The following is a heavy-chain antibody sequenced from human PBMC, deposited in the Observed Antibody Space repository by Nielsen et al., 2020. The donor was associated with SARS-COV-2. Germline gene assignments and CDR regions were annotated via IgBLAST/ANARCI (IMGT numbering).Heavy chain of an antibody. J-gene: IGHJ6*02. D-gene: IGHD3-3*01. CDR1: GFTFSSYW. CDR3: AGGFAVQDV. CDR2: IKQDGSEK. V-gene: IGHV3-7*02. Sequence: GESLKISCAASGFTFSSYWMSWVRQAPGKGLEWVANIKQDGSEKYYVDSVKGRFTISRDSAKNSLYLQMNSLRAEDTAVYYCAGGFAVQDVWGQGTTVTVS.